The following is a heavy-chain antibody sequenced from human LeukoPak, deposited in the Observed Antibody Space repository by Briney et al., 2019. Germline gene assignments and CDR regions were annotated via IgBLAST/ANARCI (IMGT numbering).Heavy chain of an antibody. Sequence: GTSLRLSCAVSGFTFSSYGMHWVRQAPGKGLEWVAVIRHDGGYKYYADSVKGRFTISKDNSKNTLYLQMNSLRADDTAVYYCARDPGWNDDTNDALDIWGQGTLVTVSS. J-gene: IGHJ3*02. V-gene: IGHV3-33*01. CDR2: IRHDGGYK. CDR1: GFTFSSYG. D-gene: IGHD1-1*01. CDR3: ARDPGWNDDTNDALDI.